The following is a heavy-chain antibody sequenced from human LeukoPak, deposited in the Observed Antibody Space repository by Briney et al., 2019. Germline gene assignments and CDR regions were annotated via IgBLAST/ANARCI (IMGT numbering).Heavy chain of an antibody. D-gene: IGHD3-10*01. CDR2: IYYSGST. Sequence: SETLSLTCTVSGGSISSYYWSWIRQPPGKGLEWIGYIYYSGSTNYNPSLKSRVTISVDTSKNQFSLKLSSVTAADTAVYYCARDYGSGKGMDVWGKGTTVTVSS. J-gene: IGHJ6*04. V-gene: IGHV4-59*01. CDR1: GGSISSYY. CDR3: ARDYGSGKGMDV.